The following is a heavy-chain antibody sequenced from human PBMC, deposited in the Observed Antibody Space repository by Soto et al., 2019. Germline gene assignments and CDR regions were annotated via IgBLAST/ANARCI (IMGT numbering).Heavy chain of an antibody. Sequence: ASVKVSCKASGYTFTGYYMHWVRQAPGQGLEWMGWINPNSGGTNYAQKFQGWVTMTRDTSISTAYMELSRLRSDDTAVYYCARGGREVRYFYGLSNRSSGNWFDPWGKGTLVTVSS. V-gene: IGHV1-2*04. J-gene: IGHJ5*02. CDR1: GYTFTGYY. CDR3: ARGGREVRYFYGLSNRSSGNWFDP. CDR2: INPNSGGT. D-gene: IGHD3-9*01.